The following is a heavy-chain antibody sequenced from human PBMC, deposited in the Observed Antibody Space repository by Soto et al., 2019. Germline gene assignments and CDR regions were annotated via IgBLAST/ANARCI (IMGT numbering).Heavy chain of an antibody. CDR1: GFTFSNYG. V-gene: IGHV3-33*01. Sequence: QVQLVESGGGVVQPGRSLRLSCAASGFTFSNYGMHWVRQAPGKGLEWVAVILNDGSNRYHADSVKDRFTISRDNSKNMLYLQMNSLRAEDTAVYYCASDDEYSGNGMDVWGQGTTVTGS. CDR3: ASDDEYSGNGMDV. D-gene: IGHD3-10*01. J-gene: IGHJ6*02. CDR2: ILNDGSNR.